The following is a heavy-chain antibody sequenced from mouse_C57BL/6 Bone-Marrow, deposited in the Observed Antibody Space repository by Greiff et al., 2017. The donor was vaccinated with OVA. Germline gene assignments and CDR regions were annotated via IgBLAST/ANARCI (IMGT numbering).Heavy chain of an antibody. J-gene: IGHJ2*01. CDR2: INSDGGST. V-gene: IGHV5-2*03. CDR3: ARPSIVTTRDYFDY. CDR1: EYEFPSHD. Sequence: EVKVEESGGGLVQPGESLKLSCESNEYEFPSHDMSWVRKTPEKRLELVAAINSDGGSTYYPDTMERRFIISRDNTKKTLYLQMSSLRSEDTALYYCARPSIVTTRDYFDYWGQGTTLTVSS. D-gene: IGHD2-5*01.